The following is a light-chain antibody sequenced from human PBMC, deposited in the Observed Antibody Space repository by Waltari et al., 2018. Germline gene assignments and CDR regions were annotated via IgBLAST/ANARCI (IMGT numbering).Light chain of an antibody. J-gene: IGLJ2*01. CDR1: SAHSAYA. Sequence: QLAVTQSPSASASLGAPVKLTCTLSSAHSAYAIPCHQHQPEKGPRFLMKIDGGGGHTKGDGIPDRFSGFSSGAERYLTISSLQYEDEAAYYCQTWDPDTVVFGGGTKLTV. CDR3: QTWDPDTVV. V-gene: IGLV4-69*01. CDR2: IDGGGGH.